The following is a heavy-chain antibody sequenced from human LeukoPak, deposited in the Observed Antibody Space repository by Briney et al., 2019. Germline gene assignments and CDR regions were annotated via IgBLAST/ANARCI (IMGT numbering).Heavy chain of an antibody. D-gene: IGHD3-22*01. V-gene: IGHV3-20*04. Sequence: PGGSLRLSCAASGFTFDDYGMSWVRQAPGKGLEWVSGINWNGGSTGYADSVKGRYTISRDNAKNSLYLQMNSLRAEDTALYYCARDRRYYDSSGYYFHWYFDLWGRGTLVTVSS. J-gene: IGHJ2*01. CDR3: ARDRRYYDSSGYYFHWYFDL. CDR1: GFTFDDYG. CDR2: INWNGGST.